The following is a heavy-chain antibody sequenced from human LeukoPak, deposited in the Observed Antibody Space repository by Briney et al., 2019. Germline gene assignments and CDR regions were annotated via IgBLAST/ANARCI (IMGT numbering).Heavy chain of an antibody. Sequence: GGSLRLSCAASGFTFDDYAMHWVRQAPGKGLEWVSGISWNSGSIGYADSVKGRFTISRDNAKNSLYLQMNSLRAEDTALYYCAKARSGYSFDYWGQGALVTVFS. J-gene: IGHJ4*02. V-gene: IGHV3-9*01. D-gene: IGHD3-3*01. CDR3: AKARSGYSFDY. CDR1: GFTFDDYA. CDR2: ISWNSGSI.